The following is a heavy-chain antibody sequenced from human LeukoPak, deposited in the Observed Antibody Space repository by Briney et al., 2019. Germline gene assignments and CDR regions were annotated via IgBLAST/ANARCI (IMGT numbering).Heavy chain of an antibody. CDR3: ARGYLYYDILTGYSSSNNWFDP. CDR1: GGSISSRGYS. J-gene: IGHJ5*02. Sequence: SQTLSLTCAVSGGSISSRGYSWSWIRQPPGKGLEWIGYIYHSGSTYYNPSLKSRVTISVDRSKNQFSLKLSSVTAADTAVFYCARGYLYYDILTGYSSSNNWFDPWGQGTLVTVSS. V-gene: IGHV4-30-2*01. CDR2: IYHSGST. D-gene: IGHD3-9*01.